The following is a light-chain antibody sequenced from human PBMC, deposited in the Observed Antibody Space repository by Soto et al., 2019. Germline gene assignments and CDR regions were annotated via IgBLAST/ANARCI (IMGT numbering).Light chain of an antibody. CDR2: DAS. V-gene: IGKV3-11*01. Sequence: DTVLTQSPATLSLSPGETATLSCRDSQSVRSHLAWYQQRPGQPPRLLXYDASYRATGVPLRFSGSGSGTELTLTISSLESGDSAIYYCQQRSDWPPITFGQGTRLEIK. CDR1: QSVRSH. J-gene: IGKJ5*01. CDR3: QQRSDWPPIT.